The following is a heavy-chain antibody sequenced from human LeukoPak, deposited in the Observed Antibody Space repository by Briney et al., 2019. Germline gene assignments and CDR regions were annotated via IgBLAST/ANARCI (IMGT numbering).Heavy chain of an antibody. J-gene: IGHJ6*03. CDR1: GGTFSSYA. CDR3: ARDQGITTVTNYYYYYMDV. V-gene: IGHV1-69*06. CDR2: IIPIFGTA. D-gene: IGHD4-17*01. Sequence: ASVKVSCKASGGTFSSYAISWVRQAPGQGLEWMGGIIPIFGTANYAQKFQGRVTITADKSTSTAYMELSSLRSEDTAVYYCARDQGITTVTNYYYYYMDVWGKGTTVTVSS.